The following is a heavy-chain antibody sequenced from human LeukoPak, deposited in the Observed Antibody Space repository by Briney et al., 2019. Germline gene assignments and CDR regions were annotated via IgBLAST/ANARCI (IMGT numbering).Heavy chain of an antibody. CDR2: IYPGDSDT. CDR1: GYSFTTYW. CDR3: ARKYYYDSSGLDLDY. J-gene: IGHJ4*02. D-gene: IGHD3-22*01. Sequence: GESLKISCKASGYSFTTYWIGWVRQMPGKGLEWMGIIYPGDSDTRYSPSFQGQVTISADKSISTAYLQWSSLKASDTAMYYCARKYYYDSSGLDLDYWGQGTLVTVSS. V-gene: IGHV5-51*01.